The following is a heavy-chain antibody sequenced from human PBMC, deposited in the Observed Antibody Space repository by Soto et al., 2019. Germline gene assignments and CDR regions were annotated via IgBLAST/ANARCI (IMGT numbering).Heavy chain of an antibody. CDR2: ITDVGDPT. CDR3: AKDRDLASHLEGGFYYSGMDV. CDR1: GFTFGTYA. Sequence: RYLRLSCAASGFTFGTYAMNWVRQAPGKGLEWVSTITDVGDPTYYADSVKGRFTIPRDNSKNTLFLQMNSLRAEDTARYYCAKDRDLASHLEGGFYYSGMDVCGQGLTLTVS. D-gene: IGHD6-25*01. V-gene: IGHV3-23*01. J-gene: IGHJ6*02.